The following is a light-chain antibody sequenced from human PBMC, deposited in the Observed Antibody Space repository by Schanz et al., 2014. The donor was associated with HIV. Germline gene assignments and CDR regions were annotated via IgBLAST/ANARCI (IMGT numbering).Light chain of an antibody. Sequence: SYELTQPPSVSVSPGQTARITCSGDALPKQYAFWYQQKPGQAPVMLIYKDTERPSGIPERFSGSSSGTTATLTISGVQAEDEADYYCQSADSSGTWVFGGGTKLTVL. CDR3: QSADSSGTWV. CDR2: KDT. V-gene: IGLV3-25*03. J-gene: IGLJ3*02. CDR1: ALPKQY.